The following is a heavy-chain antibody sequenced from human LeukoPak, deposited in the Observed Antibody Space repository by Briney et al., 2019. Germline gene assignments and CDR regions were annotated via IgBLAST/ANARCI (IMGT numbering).Heavy chain of an antibody. CDR1: GYTFTSYY. CDR3: ARDSRYQGSLSLLYGY. D-gene: IGHD2-2*01. CDR2: INPSGGST. V-gene: IGHV1-46*01. J-gene: IGHJ4*02. Sequence: ASVKVSCKASGYTFTSYYMHWVRQAPGQGLEWMGIINPSGGSTSYAQKFQGRVTMTRDTSTSTFYIELSSLRSEHAALYYCARDSRYQGSLSLLYGYWGQGTLVTVSS.